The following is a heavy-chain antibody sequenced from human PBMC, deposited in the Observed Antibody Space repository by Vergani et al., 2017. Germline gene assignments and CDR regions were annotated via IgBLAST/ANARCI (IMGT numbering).Heavy chain of an antibody. J-gene: IGHJ4*02. V-gene: IGHV3-9*01. D-gene: IGHD4-17*01. CDR2: ISWNSGSI. CDR3: AKADYGDYYFDY. CDR1: GFTVSSNY. Sequence: EVQLVESGGGLVQPGGSLRLSCAASGFTVSSNYMSWVRQAPGKGLEWVSGISWNSGSIGYADSVKGRFTISRDNAKNSLYLQMNSLRAEDTALYYCAKADYGDYYFDYWGQGTLVTVSS.